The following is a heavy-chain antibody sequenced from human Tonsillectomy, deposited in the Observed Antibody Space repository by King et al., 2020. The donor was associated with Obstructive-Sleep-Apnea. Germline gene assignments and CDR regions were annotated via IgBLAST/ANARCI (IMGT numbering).Heavy chain of an antibody. Sequence: QLVQSGGGLVQPGGSLRLSCVASGFTFSSCSMNWVRQAPGKGLEWVSHITSSSSTIYYADSVKGRINISRDNAKNSLYLQMNSLRAEDTAVYYCAREHGSGSSYGMDVWGKGTTVTVSS. CDR3: AREHGSGSSYGMDV. CDR1: GFTFSSCS. CDR2: ITSSSSTI. D-gene: IGHD3-10*01. V-gene: IGHV3-48*04. J-gene: IGHJ6*04.